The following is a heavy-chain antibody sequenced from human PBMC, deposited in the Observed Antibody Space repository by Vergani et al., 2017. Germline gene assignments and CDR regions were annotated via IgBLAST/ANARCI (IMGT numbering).Heavy chain of an antibody. V-gene: IGHV3-30-3*01. D-gene: IGHD6-13*01. CDR2: ISYDGSNK. J-gene: IGHJ2*01. CDR1: GFTFSSYA. Sequence: QVQLVESGGGVVQPGRSLRLSCAASGFTFSSYAMHWVRQAPGKGLEWVAVISYDGSNKYYADSVKGRFTISRDNSKNTLYLQMNSLRAEDTAVYYCARVPDSSWYWVRWYFDLWGRGTLVTVSS. CDR3: ARVPDSSWYWVRWYFDL.